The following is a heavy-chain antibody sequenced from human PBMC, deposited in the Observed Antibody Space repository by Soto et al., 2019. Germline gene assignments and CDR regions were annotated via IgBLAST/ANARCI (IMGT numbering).Heavy chain of an antibody. CDR1: GGSFSGYY. D-gene: IGHD3-22*01. CDR3: ARGRSPVRMRYYDSSGYVDY. CDR2: INHSGST. J-gene: IGHJ4*02. V-gene: IGHV4-34*01. Sequence: SETLSLTCAVYGGSFSGYYWSWIRQPPGKGLEWVGEINHSGSTNYNPSLKSRVTISVDTSKNQFSLKLSSVTAADTAVYYCARGRSPVRMRYYDSSGYVDYWGQGTLVTVSS.